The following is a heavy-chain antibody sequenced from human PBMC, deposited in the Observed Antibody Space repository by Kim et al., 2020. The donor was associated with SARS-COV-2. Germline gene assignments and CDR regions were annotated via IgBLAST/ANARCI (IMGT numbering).Heavy chain of an antibody. D-gene: IGHD3-16*02. CDR2: WYN. Sequence: WYNDYAVSVKSRITINPDTSKNQFSLQLNSVTPEDMAVYYCARYRYYFDYWGQGTLVTVSS. CDR3: ARYRYYFDY. V-gene: IGHV6-1*01. J-gene: IGHJ4*02.